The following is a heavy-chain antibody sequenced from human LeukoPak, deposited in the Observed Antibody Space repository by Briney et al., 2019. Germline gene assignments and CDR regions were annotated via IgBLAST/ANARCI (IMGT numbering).Heavy chain of an antibody. J-gene: IGHJ4*02. CDR3: AREPPPIAVAGRDTPAGFDY. Sequence: SETLSLTCTVSGGSISSYYWSWIRQPPGKGLEWIGYIYYSGGTNYNPSLKSRVTISVDTSKNQFSLKLSSVTAADTAVYYCAREPPPIAVAGRDTPAGFDYWGQGTLVTVSS. V-gene: IGHV4-59*01. D-gene: IGHD6-19*01. CDR2: IYYSGGT. CDR1: GGSISSYY.